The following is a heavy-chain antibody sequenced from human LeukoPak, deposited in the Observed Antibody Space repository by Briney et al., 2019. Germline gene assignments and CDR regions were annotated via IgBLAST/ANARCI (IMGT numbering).Heavy chain of an antibody. D-gene: IGHD3-10*01. CDR1: GGSISSGGYY. J-gene: IGHJ3*01. Sequence: PSETLSLTCIVSGGSISSGGYYWSWIRQPPGKGLEWIGHIYHTGSTYSNPSLKSRVTISVDRSKNQFSLKLSSVTAADTAVYYCARDLGYYYGSGTSRPYGFDVWGQGTMVTVSS. CDR2: IYHTGST. CDR3: ARDLGYYYGSGTSRPYGFDV. V-gene: IGHV4-30-2*01.